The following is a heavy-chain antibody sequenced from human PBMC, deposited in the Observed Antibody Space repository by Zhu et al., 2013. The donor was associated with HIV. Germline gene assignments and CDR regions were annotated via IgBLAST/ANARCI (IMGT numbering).Heavy chain of an antibody. CDR1: GGTFSNSV. Sequence: QVQLVQSGAEVRKPGSSVKVSCKASGGTFSNSVISWVRQAPGQGLEWMGGIIPVFDTAHYAQKFRGRVTITADESTTTAYMELSRLTSDDTALYYCARDMDSPADNDAFDIWGQGTVVT. CDR2: IIPVFDTA. D-gene: IGHD2-2*01. J-gene: IGHJ3*02. V-gene: IGHV1-69*01. CDR3: ARDMDSPADNDAFDI.